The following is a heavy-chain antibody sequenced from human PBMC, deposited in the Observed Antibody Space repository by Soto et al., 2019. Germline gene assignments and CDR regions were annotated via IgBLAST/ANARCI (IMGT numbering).Heavy chain of an antibody. CDR2: IKQDGSEK. CDR3: ARVLQRGYTGYDHDY. V-gene: IGHV3-7*01. J-gene: IGHJ4*02. Sequence: PGGSLRLSCAASGFTFSTYWMSWVRQAPGKGLEWVANIKQDGSEKYYVDSVKGRFTISRDNARSSLYLQMNSLRAEDTAVYYCARVLQRGYTGYDHDYWGQGTLVTVSS. CDR1: GFTFSTYW. D-gene: IGHD5-12*01.